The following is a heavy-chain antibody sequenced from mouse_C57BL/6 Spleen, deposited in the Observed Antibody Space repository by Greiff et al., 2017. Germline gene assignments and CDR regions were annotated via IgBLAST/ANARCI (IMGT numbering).Heavy chain of an antibody. CDR2: INPSSGYT. CDR1: GYTFTSYW. D-gene: IGHD1-1*01. Sequence: QVQLQPSGAELAKPGASVKLSCKASGYTFTSYWMHWVKQRPGQGLEWIGYINPSSGYTKYNQKFKDKATLTADKSSSTAYMQLSSLTYEDSAVYYWAIFMTTVPWYFAVWGTGTTVTVSS. J-gene: IGHJ1*03. V-gene: IGHV1-7*01. CDR3: AIFMTTVPWYFAV.